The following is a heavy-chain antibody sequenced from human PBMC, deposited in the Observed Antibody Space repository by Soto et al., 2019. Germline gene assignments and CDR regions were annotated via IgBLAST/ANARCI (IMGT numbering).Heavy chain of an antibody. Sequence: WEPLSLPCAVYVGAFSGSYWSWIRQPPVKVLERLVEINHSGSTNYNPSLKSRVTISVDTSKNQFSLKLSSVTAADTAVYYCARVVRRGGSGSYSPYYYYYGMDVWGQGTTVTVSS. CDR2: INHSGST. CDR3: ARVVRRGGSGSYSPYYYYYGMDV. J-gene: IGHJ6*02. D-gene: IGHD3-10*01. CDR1: VGAFSGSY. V-gene: IGHV4-34*01.